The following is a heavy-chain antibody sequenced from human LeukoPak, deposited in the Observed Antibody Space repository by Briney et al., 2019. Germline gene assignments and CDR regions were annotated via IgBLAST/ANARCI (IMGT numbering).Heavy chain of an antibody. J-gene: IGHJ6*03. CDR2: IIPIFGTA. CDR1: GGTFSSYA. Sequence: ASVKVSCKASGGTFSSYAISWVRQAPGQGLEWMGGIIPIFGTANYAQKFQGRVTITADESTSTAYMELSSLRSEDTAVYYCARGDGYNYIVSGYYYYMDVWGKGTTVTISS. V-gene: IGHV1-69*13. D-gene: IGHD5-24*01. CDR3: ARGDGYNYIVSGYYYYMDV.